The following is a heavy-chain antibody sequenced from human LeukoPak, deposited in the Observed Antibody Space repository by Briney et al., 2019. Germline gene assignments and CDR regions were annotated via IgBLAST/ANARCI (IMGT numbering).Heavy chain of an antibody. CDR1: GFTFSNGW. CDR2: RKRKTDGGTT. J-gene: IGHJ4*02. D-gene: IGHD2-15*01. V-gene: IGHV3-15*01. CDR3: TTRYCSGGRCDY. Sequence: GGSLRLSCAASGFTFSNGWMNWVRQAPGKGLEWVCRRKRKTDGGTTDSDAPVNGRFTISRDDTKNKLYLQMHSLKTEDTAVYYCTTRYCSGGRCDYWGRGTLVTVSS.